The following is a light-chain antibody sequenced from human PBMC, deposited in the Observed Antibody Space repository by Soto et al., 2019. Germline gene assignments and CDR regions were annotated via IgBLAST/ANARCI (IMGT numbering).Light chain of an antibody. V-gene: IGKV3D-15*01. CDR1: QSVRSN. Sequence: EIVMTQSPATLSVSPGERATLSCRARQSVRSNLAWYQQKPGQAPRLLIYDASTRATGIPARFSGSGSGTEFILTISSLQSEDFGVYYCQQRSNWPPITFGQGTRLEIK. J-gene: IGKJ5*01. CDR3: QQRSNWPPIT. CDR2: DAS.